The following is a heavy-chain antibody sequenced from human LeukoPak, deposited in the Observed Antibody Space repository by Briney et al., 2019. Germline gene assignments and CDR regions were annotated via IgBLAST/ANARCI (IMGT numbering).Heavy chain of an antibody. J-gene: IGHJ4*02. D-gene: IGHD3-22*01. CDR3: AIEYYYDSRYY. CDR2: IIPIFGTA. Sequence: ASVKVSCKAPGGTFSSYAISWVRQAPGQGLEWMGGIIPIFGTANYAQKFQGRVTITADESTSTAYMELSSLRSEDTAVYYCAIEYYYDSRYYWGQGTLVTVSS. CDR1: GGTFSSYA. V-gene: IGHV1-69*13.